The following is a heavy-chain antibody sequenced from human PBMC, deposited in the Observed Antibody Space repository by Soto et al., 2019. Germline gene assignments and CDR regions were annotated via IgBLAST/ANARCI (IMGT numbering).Heavy chain of an antibody. J-gene: IGHJ2*01. CDR1: GFTFSNAW. Sequence: ESGGGLVKPGGSLRLSCAASGFTFSNAWMNWVRQAPGKGLEWVGRIKSKTDGGTTDYAAPVKGRFTISRDDSKNTLYLQMNSLKTEDTAVYYCTTDRSRDMVATMAGVRYFDLWGRGTLVTVSS. D-gene: IGHD5-12*01. CDR2: IKSKTDGGTT. CDR3: TTDRSRDMVATMAGVRYFDL. V-gene: IGHV3-15*07.